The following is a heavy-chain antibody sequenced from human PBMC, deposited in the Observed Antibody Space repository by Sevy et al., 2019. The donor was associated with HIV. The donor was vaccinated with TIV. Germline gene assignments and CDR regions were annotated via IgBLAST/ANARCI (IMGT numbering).Heavy chain of an antibody. V-gene: IGHV4-59*01. Sequence: SETLSLTCTVSGGPISSYYWSWIRQPPGKGLEWIGYIYYSGSTNYNPSLKSRVTISVDTSKNQFSLRLSSVTAADTAVYYCARAGYYASSGYYSPDAFDIWGQGTMVTVSS. J-gene: IGHJ3*02. CDR2: IYYSGST. CDR1: GGPISSYY. D-gene: IGHD3-22*01. CDR3: ARAGYYASSGYYSPDAFDI.